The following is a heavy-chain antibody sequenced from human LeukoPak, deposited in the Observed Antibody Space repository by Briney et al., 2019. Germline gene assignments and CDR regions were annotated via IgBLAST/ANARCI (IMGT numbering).Heavy chain of an antibody. J-gene: IGHJ4*02. Sequence: GASVKVSCTASGGTFSIYAISWVRQAPGQGLEWMGGIIPIFGTANYAQKFQGRVTITADESTSTAYMELSSLRSEDTAVYYCARGGGYCSSTSCYKFDYWGQGTLVTVSS. CDR1: GGTFSIYA. D-gene: IGHD2-2*01. CDR2: IIPIFGTA. V-gene: IGHV1-69*13. CDR3: ARGGGYCSSTSCYKFDY.